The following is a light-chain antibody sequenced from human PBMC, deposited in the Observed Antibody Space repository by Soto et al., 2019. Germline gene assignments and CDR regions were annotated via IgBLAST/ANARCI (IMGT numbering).Light chain of an antibody. CDR3: HQDDSWP. V-gene: IGKV3-20*01. CDR1: QSFNSIY. Sequence: ENVFTESPRTLSLSPEERATLTCRASQSFNSIYVAGYQQKPGQAPRLLIYGASSRATGIPDRFSGSGSGTDFTLTICRLEPEDFAVYYGHQDDSWPFGQGTKVDIK. J-gene: IGKJ1*01. CDR2: GAS.